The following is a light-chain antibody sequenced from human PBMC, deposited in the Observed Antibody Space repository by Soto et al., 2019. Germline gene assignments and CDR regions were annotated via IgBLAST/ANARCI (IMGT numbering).Light chain of an antibody. CDR2: EVS. Sequence: QSALTQPPSVSGSPGQSITISCTGTSSDVGGYNYVSWYQQHPGKAPKLMIYEVSNRPSGVSNRFSGSKSGNTASLTISGLQAEDEADYYCSSYTSSSTHYVFGTGTKLTVL. CDR3: SSYTSSSTHYV. J-gene: IGLJ1*01. V-gene: IGLV2-14*01. CDR1: SSDVGGYNY.